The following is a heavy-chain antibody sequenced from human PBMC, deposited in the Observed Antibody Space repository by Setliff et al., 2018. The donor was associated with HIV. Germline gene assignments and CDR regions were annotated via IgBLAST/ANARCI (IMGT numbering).Heavy chain of an antibody. Sequence: ASVKVSCKTSGYTFTDYCIHWLRQAPGQGLEWVGRVKLSSGDTGSAQKFQGRLTMTRDTSIKTAYMDLSGLTSDDTAVYFCARGRLTYRSSSDFDSWGQGTLVTVSS. CDR1: GYTFTDYC. CDR3: ARGRLTYRSSSDFDS. D-gene: IGHD4-4*01. V-gene: IGHV1-2*02. J-gene: IGHJ4*02. CDR2: VKLSSGDT.